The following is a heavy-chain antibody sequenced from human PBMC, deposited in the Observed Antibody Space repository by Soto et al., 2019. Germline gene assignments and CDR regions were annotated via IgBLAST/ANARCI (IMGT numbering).Heavy chain of an antibody. Sequence: ASVKVSCKASGYTFTGYYMHWVRQAPGQGLEWMGWINPNSGGTNYAQKFQGWVTMTRDTSISTAYMELSRLRSDDTAVYYCARGTYGDYVFYYYGMDVWGQGTTVTAP. CDR1: GYTFTGYY. D-gene: IGHD4-17*01. J-gene: IGHJ6*02. CDR2: INPNSGGT. V-gene: IGHV1-2*04. CDR3: ARGTYGDYVFYYYGMDV.